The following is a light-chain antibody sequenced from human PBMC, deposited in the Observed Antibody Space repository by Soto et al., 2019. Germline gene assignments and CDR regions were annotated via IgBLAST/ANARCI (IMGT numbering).Light chain of an antibody. CDR2: EAS. V-gene: IGLV2-23*01. CDR1: TSDVENYYL. J-gene: IGLJ2*01. Sequence: QSVLTQPASVSGSPGQSITISCTGTTSDVENYYLVSWYQHHPGKAPKLMIYEASQRPSGVANRFSGSKSGNTASLTISGLQAEDESDYDCGSYAGSGTGLFGGGTQLTVL. CDR3: GSYAGSGTGL.